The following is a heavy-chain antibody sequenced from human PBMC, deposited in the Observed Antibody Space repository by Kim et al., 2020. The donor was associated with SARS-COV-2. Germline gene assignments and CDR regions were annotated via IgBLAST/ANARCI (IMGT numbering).Heavy chain of an antibody. CDR2: ISAYNGNT. Sequence: ASVKVSCKASGYTFTSYGISWVRQAPGQGLEWMGWISAYNGNTNYAQKLQGRVTMTTDTSTSTAYMELRSLRSDDTAVYYCARVGPRQWLVPVGAFDIWGQGTMVTVSS. CDR3: ARVGPRQWLVPVGAFDI. J-gene: IGHJ3*02. CDR1: GYTFTSYG. V-gene: IGHV1-18*01. D-gene: IGHD6-19*01.